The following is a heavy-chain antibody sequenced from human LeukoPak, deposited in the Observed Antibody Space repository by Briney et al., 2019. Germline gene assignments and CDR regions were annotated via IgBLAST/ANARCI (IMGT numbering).Heavy chain of an antibody. J-gene: IGHJ4*02. CDR2: IIPIFGTA. CDR3: ARDQRAITFGGVIVGAFDY. CDR1: GGTFSSYA. Sequence: SVKVSCKASGGTFSSYAISWVRQAPGQGLEWMGGIIPIFGTANYAQKFQGRVTITADKSTSTAYMELSSLRSEDTAVYYCARDQRAITFGGVIVGAFDYWGQGTLVTVSS. V-gene: IGHV1-69*06. D-gene: IGHD3-16*02.